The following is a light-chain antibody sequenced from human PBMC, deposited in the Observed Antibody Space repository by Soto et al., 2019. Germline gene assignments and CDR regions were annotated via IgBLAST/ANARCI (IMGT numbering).Light chain of an antibody. V-gene: IGKV1-5*03. CDR3: LQYNGYWT. Sequence: DIQMTQSPSTLSASVGDRVTITCRASQSISDSLSWYQQKPGKAPKLLIYEASSLKSGVPSRFRGSRSGTEYTLTISSLQHDDVATYYCLQYNGYWTFVQGTKVEIK. J-gene: IGKJ1*01. CDR1: QSISDS. CDR2: EAS.